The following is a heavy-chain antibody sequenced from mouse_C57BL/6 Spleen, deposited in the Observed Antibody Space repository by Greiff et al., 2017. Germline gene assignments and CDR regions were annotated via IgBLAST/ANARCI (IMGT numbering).Heavy chain of an antibody. Sequence: VQLQQPGAELVRPGSSVKLSCKASGYTFTSYWMDWVKQRPGQGLEWIGNIYPSDSETHYNQKFKDKATLTVDKSSSTAYMQLSSLTSEDSAVYYCARMEGSGYFDYWGQGTTLTVSS. V-gene: IGHV1-61*01. CDR1: GYTFTSYW. CDR2: IYPSDSET. CDR3: ARMEGSGYFDY. D-gene: IGHD3-2*02. J-gene: IGHJ2*01.